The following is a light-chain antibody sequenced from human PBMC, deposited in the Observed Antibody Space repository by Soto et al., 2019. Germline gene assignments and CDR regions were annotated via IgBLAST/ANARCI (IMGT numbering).Light chain of an antibody. CDR1: RSDVGGYNY. CDR2: DVH. J-gene: IGLJ2*01. V-gene: IGLV2-14*03. CDR3: SSYTSASVVV. Sequence: QSALTHPASVSGSPGQSITISCTGTRSDVGGYNYVSWYQQHPDRAPKLLIYDVHNRPSGVSNRFSASKSGNTASLTISGLQADDEADYYCSSYTSASVVVFGGGTKVTVL.